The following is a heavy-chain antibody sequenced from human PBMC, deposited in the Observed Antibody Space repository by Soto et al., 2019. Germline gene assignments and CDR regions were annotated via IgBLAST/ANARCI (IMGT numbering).Heavy chain of an antibody. J-gene: IGHJ4*02. D-gene: IGHD5-12*01. CDR2: IWHDGSNK. V-gene: IGHV3-33*01. Sequence: GGSLRLSCAASGFTFNNYGMHWVRQAPGKGLEWVALIWHDGSNKGYADSVKGRFTISRDDSKNTLYLQMNSLKTEDTAVYYCTTATGIVATIPDYWGQGTLVTVS. CDR3: TTATGIVATIPDY. CDR1: GFTFNNYG.